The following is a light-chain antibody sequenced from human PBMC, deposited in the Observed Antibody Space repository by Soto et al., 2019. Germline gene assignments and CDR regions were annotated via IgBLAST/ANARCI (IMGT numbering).Light chain of an antibody. CDR1: QTVTRN. J-gene: IGKJ1*01. Sequence: EIVMTQSPASLSVSPGERATLSCRASQTVTRNLAWYQPKPGQAPRLLIYGASTRATGFPARFSGSGSGAEFTLTISSLPSEDSSVYYCQQYNNWPPATFGQRTKVEIK. CDR3: QQYNNWPPAT. V-gene: IGKV3-15*01. CDR2: GAS.